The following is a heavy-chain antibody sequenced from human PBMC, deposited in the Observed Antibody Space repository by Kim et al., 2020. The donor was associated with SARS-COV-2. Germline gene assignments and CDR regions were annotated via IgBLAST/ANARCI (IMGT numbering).Heavy chain of an antibody. Sequence: TEYVDSVAGRFTISRDNAKKSLYLHMNSLRAEDTAVYYCARNYWFYFDYWGQGTLVTVSS. CDR3: ARNYWFYFDY. J-gene: IGHJ4*02. CDR2: T. D-gene: IGHD2-8*02. V-gene: IGHV3-7*03.